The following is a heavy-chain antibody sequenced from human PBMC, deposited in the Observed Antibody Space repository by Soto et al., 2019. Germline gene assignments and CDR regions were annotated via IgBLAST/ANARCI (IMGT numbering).Heavy chain of an antibody. CDR3: SRDSGYSDGPLYY. J-gene: IGHJ4*02. CDR2: INSDASTT. D-gene: IGHD5-18*01. V-gene: IGHV3-74*01. CDR1: GCTFSRYW. Sequence: PGGSLRLSCAASGCTFSRYWMHWVRQVPGEGQVWVSRINSDASTTSYAESVKGRFTISRDNAKNSLYLQMNSLRAEDTAVYYCSRDSGYSDGPLYYWGQGT.